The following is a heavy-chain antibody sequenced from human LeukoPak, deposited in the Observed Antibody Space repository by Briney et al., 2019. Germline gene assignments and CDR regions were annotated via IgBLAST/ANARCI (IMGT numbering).Heavy chain of an antibody. CDR1: GFTFDKAW. D-gene: IGHD6-19*01. J-gene: IGHJ1*01. Sequence: PGGSLRLSCAASGFTFDKAWMTWVRQAPGKGLEWVANIKQDGSEKNYVDSVKGRFTISRDNAKNSLSLRMNSLSAEDTAVYYCATGYSSGWYFYFQHWGQGSLVSVSS. V-gene: IGHV3-7*01. CDR2: IKQDGSEK. CDR3: ATGYSSGWYFYFQH.